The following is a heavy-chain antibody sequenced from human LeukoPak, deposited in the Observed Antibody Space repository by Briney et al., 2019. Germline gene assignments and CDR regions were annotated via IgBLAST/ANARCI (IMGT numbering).Heavy chain of an antibody. CDR2: INHSGST. CDR1: GGSFSGYY. D-gene: IGHD6-13*01. J-gene: IGHJ5*02. Sequence: SETLSLTCAVYGGSFSGYYWSWIRQPPGKGLEWIGEINHSGSTNYNPSLKSRVTISVDTSKNQFSLKLSSVTAADTAVYYCARASNAGYSSSWFDPWGQGTLVTVSS. V-gene: IGHV4-34*01. CDR3: ARASNAGYSSSWFDP.